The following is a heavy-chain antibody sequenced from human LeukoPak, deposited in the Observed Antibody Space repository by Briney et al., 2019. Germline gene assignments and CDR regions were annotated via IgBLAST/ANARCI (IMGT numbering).Heavy chain of an antibody. Sequence: SETLSLTCTVSGGSISSGDYYWSWIRQPPGKGLEWIGYIFYSGSTYYNPPLKSRVTISVDTSNNQFSLKLSSVTAADTAVYYCARDLLNEGNHLDYWGQGTLVTVSS. CDR2: IFYSGST. V-gene: IGHV4-30-4*01. J-gene: IGHJ4*02. CDR3: ARDLLNEGNHLDY. D-gene: IGHD4-23*01. CDR1: GGSISSGDYY.